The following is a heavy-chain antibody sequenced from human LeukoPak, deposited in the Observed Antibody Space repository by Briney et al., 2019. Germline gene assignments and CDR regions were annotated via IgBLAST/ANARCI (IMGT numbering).Heavy chain of an antibody. CDR2: ISYDGSNK. Sequence: GGSLRLSCAASGFTFSSYAMHWVRQAPGKGLEWVAVISYDGSNKYYADSVKGRFTISRDNSKNTLYLQMNSLRAEDTAVYYCAKETDFWSGYYGTDYWGQGTLVTVSS. CDR1: GFTFSSYA. J-gene: IGHJ4*02. V-gene: IGHV3-30-3*01. CDR3: AKETDFWSGYYGTDY. D-gene: IGHD3-3*01.